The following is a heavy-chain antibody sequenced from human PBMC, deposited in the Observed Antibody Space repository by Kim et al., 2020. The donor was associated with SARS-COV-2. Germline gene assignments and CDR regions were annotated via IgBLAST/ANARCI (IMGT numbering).Heavy chain of an antibody. D-gene: IGHD4-4*01. V-gene: IGHV3-53*01. CDR2: IYSGGMT. CDR1: QLTVSRNH. Sequence: GGSLRLSCEASQLTVSRNHMSWVRQAPGKGLEWVSVIYSGGMTSYAGSVKGRFTISRDSSKNTVILEMNSLRADDTAVYYCARDPLGDGYSFSDYWGQGTLGSVS. CDR3: ARDPLGDGYSFSDY. J-gene: IGHJ4*02.